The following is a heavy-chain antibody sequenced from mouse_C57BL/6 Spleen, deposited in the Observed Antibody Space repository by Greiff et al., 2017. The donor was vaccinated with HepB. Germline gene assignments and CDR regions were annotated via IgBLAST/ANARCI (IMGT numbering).Heavy chain of an antibody. CDR2: INPSTGGT. Sequence: VQLQQSGPELVKPGASVKISCKASGYSFTGYYMNWVKQSPEKSLEWIGEINPSTGGTTYNQKFKAKATLTVDKSSSTAYMQLKSLTSEDSAVYYCARGAGALWGQGTLVTVSA. CDR3: ARGAGAL. CDR1: GYSFTGYY. J-gene: IGHJ3*01. V-gene: IGHV1-42*01. D-gene: IGHD3-3*01.